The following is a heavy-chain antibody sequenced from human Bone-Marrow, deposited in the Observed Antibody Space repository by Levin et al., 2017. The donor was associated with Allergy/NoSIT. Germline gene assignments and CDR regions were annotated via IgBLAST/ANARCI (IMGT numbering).Heavy chain of an antibody. D-gene: IGHD2-8*01. CDR3: ARSLMVYAIRYFDL. V-gene: IGHV4-59*01. Sequence: SCTVSSGSISGYYWNWIRQPPGKQMEWLGYIYSSGATNYNPSFKSRVTISVDTSENQFSLKLSSVTAADTAVYYCARSLMVYAIRYFDLWGRGTLVTVSS. CDR1: SGSISGYY. CDR2: IYSSGAT. J-gene: IGHJ2*01.